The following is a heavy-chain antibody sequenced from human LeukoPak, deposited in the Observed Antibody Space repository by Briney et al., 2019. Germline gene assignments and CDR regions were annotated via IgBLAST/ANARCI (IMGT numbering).Heavy chain of an antibody. D-gene: IGHD3-10*01. Sequence: GGSLRLSCAASGFTFSSYWMHWVRQAPGKGLVWVSRINSDGRSTNYADSVKGRFTISRDNAKNTLYLQMNSLRAEDTAVYYCARVRVWFGEFLPFDYWGQGTLVTVSS. J-gene: IGHJ4*02. CDR3: ARVRVWFGEFLPFDY. V-gene: IGHV3-74*01. CDR2: INSDGRST. CDR1: GFTFSSYW.